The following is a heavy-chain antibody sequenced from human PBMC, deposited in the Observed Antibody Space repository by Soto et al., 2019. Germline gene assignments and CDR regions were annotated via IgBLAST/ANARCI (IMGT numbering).Heavy chain of an antibody. CDR1: GFTFTNYN. D-gene: IGHD2-15*01. Sequence: TVVSLRLSFAASGFTFTNYNMNWVRQAPGKGLEWVSFISSSSSDIYYADSVKGRFTISIDNAKNSLYLQMNSLRAEDTAIYYCAREKGRGRSTSYYFDEWGKGNLVTVYS. CDR3: AREKGRGRSTSYYFDE. J-gene: IGHJ4*02. CDR2: ISSSSSDI. V-gene: IGHV3-21*01.